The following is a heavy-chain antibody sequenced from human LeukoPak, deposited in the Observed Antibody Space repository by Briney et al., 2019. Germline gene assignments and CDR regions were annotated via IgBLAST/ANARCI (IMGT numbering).Heavy chain of an antibody. CDR3: AKYLSAKGPPYALEV. J-gene: IGHJ6*02. Sequence: PGGSLRLSCAASEFTFRSYAMQWVRPAPGKGLEWVSGISGSGDSTFYADSVKGRFTISRDNSKNTLYLQMNSLRAEDTAVYYCAKYLSAKGPPYALEVWGQGTTVTVSS. V-gene: IGHV3-23*01. CDR2: ISGSGDST. CDR1: EFTFRSYA.